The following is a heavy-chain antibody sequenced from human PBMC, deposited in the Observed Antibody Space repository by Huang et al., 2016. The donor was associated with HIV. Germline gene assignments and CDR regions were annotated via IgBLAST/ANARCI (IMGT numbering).Heavy chain of an antibody. CDR1: GFPFVVFW. CDR2: INQDGSDA. V-gene: IGHV3-7*01. Sequence: QLMEAGGGLVRPGGSLRLSCGVSGFPFVVFWMSWVRQARGKGMEWVANINQDGSDAYYVESVRVRFTISRDNSKNSLYLQMNGLTDEDAAGYYCARDGPEYSNYLDFWGPGTLVTV. D-gene: IGHD4-4*01. J-gene: IGHJ4*02. CDR3: ARDGPEYSNYLDF.